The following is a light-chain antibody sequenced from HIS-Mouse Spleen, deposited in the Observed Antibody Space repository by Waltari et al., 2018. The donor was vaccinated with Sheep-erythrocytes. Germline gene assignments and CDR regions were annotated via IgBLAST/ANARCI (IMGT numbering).Light chain of an antibody. Sequence: SYELTQPPSVSVSPGQTASITCSGDKLGDKYACWYHKKPGQSPVLVIYQDSKRPSGSPERFSGSNSGTTATLTIGGTQAMDEADYYCQAWDSSTVVFGGGTKLTVL. V-gene: IGLV3-1*01. CDR2: QDS. J-gene: IGLJ2*01. CDR1: KLGDKY. CDR3: QAWDSSTVV.